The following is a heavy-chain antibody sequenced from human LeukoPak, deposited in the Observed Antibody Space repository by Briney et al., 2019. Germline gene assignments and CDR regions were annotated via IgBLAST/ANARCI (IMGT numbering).Heavy chain of an antibody. CDR3: ARRRDSGSLQHFDY. D-gene: IGHD1-26*01. Sequence: QPGGSLRLSCAASGFTFSSYGMHWVRQAPGKGLEWVAFIRYDGSKKYYADSVKGRFTISRDNAKNSLYLQMNSLRAEDTAVYYCARRRDSGSLQHFDYWGQGTLVTVSS. J-gene: IGHJ4*02. CDR1: GFTFSSYG. V-gene: IGHV3-30*02. CDR2: IRYDGSKK.